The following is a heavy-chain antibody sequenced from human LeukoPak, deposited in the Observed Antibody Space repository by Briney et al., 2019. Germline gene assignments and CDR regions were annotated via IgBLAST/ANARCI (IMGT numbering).Heavy chain of an antibody. V-gene: IGHV4-39*01. CDR2: IYQSGSGSS. Sequence: SETLSLTCSVSGGSIISSNYYWGWIRQPPGKGLEWIGSIYQSGSGSSYYNPSLKSRVTISGDTSKNQSFLRLSSVTAADTAVYYCAITLRFLPYRRFDYWGQGTLVTVPS. CDR1: GGSIISSNYY. D-gene: IGHD3-3*01. CDR3: AITLRFLPYRRFDY. J-gene: IGHJ4*02.